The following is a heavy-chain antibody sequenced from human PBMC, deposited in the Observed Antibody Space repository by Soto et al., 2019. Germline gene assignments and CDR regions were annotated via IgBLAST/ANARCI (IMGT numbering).Heavy chain of an antibody. D-gene: IGHD3-10*01. CDR2: INHSGST. Sequence: PSETLSLTCAVYGGSFSGYYWSWIRQPPGKGLEWIGEINHSGSTNYNPSLKSRVTISVDTSKNQFSLKLSSVTAADTAVYYCARGTVAYVSGSYQSYYYYYGMDVWGQGTTVTVSS. CDR1: GGSFSGYY. CDR3: ARGTVAYVSGSYQSYYYYYGMDV. J-gene: IGHJ6*02. V-gene: IGHV4-34*01.